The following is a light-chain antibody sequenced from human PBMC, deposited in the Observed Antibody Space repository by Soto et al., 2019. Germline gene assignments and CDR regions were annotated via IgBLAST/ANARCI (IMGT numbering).Light chain of an antibody. CDR2: GSS. CDR1: QSVSNNY. V-gene: IGKV3-20*01. CDR3: QQYGSSPPYT. Sequence: LAPGDRATLSCRASQSVSNNYFAWYQQKPGQAPRLLIFGSSDRATGTPDRFSGSGSGTDFTLTISRLEPEDFAVYYCQQYGSSPPYTFGQGTKLEIK. J-gene: IGKJ2*01.